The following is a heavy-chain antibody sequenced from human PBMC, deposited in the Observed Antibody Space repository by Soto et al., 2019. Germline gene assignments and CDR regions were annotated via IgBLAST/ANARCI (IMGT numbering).Heavy chain of an antibody. V-gene: IGHV3-23*01. CDR2: ISGSGGST. J-gene: IGHJ4*02. D-gene: IGHD3-9*01. CDR1: GFTFSSYA. Sequence: VQLLESGGGLVQPGGSLRLSCAASGFTFSSYAMSWVPQAPGKGLEWVSAISGSGGSTYYADSVKGRLTISRDNSKHTLYLQMTSLRAEDTAVYYCAKLPGGYDILTGFDYWGQGTLVTVSS. CDR3: AKLPGGYDILTGFDY.